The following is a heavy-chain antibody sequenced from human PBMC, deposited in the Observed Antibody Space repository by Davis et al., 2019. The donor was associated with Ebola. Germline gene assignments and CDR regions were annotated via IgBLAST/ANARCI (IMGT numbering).Heavy chain of an antibody. D-gene: IGHD2-2*01. CDR3: ARAVRYPVVVTRSSRKYYFDY. J-gene: IGHJ4*02. Sequence: ASVKVSCKASGYTFTSYAMNWVRQATGQGLEWMGWMNPNSGNTGYAQNFQGRVTMTRNTSISTAYMDLSSLRSEDTAVYYCARAVRYPVVVTRSSRKYYFDYWGQGTRVTVSS. CDR1: GYTFTSYA. CDR2: MNPNSGNT. V-gene: IGHV1-8*02.